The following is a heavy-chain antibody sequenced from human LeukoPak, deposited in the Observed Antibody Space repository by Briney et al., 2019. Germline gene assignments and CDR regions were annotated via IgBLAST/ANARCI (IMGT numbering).Heavy chain of an antibody. CDR3: ARSTYSSSQWDY. CDR2: IYFTGST. CDR1: GGSIGSYY. J-gene: IGHJ4*02. D-gene: IGHD6-13*01. Sequence: LETLSLTCTVSGGSIGSYYWHWIRQPPGKGLEWIGYIYFTGSTNYNPSLKSRVTISVDTSKNQSSLKLNSVTAADTAIYYCARSTYSSSQWDYWGQGTLVTVFS. V-gene: IGHV4-59*01.